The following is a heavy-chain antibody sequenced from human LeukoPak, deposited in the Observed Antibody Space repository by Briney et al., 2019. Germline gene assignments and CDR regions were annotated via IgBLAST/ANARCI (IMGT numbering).Heavy chain of an antibody. V-gene: IGHV3-53*01. J-gene: IGHJ4*02. CDR2: VYSDGNT. CDR1: GLTVITND. D-gene: IGHD1-14*01. Sequence: GGSLRLSCAAAGLTVITNDMIWVRQAPGKGLEWVSVVYSDGNTKYADSVQGRFTISRDHSKNTLYLQMNRLSPDDTAGYYCARGGEPLAANTLAYWGQGTLVTVSS. CDR3: ARGGEPLAANTLAY.